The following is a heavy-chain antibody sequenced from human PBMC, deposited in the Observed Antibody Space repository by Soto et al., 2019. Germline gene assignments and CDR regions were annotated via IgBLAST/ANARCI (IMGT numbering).Heavy chain of an antibody. J-gene: IGHJ3*01. V-gene: IGHV1-46*03. CDR3: ARDRGIARSGWLRVFDF. Sequence: ASVKVSCKASGYTLTSYYMHWVRQAPGQGLEWMGIINPSGGSTSYAQKFQGRVTMTRDTSTSTVYMELSSLRSEDTAVYYCARDRGIARSGWLRVFDFGGKGKMVTVS. D-gene: IGHD6-19*01. CDR1: GYTLTSYY. CDR2: INPSGGST.